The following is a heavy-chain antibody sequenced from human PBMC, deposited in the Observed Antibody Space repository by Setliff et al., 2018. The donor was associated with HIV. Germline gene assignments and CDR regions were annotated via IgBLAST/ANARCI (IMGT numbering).Heavy chain of an antibody. CDR3: ARAMGSSGYYEVWYYYGMDV. D-gene: IGHD3-22*01. CDR2: INHSGST. V-gene: IGHV4-34*01. J-gene: IGHJ6*02. CDR1: GGSFSGYY. Sequence: SETLSLTCAVYGGSFSGYYWSWIRQPPGKGLEWIGEINHSGSTNYNPSLKSRVTISVDTSKNQLSLKLSSVTAADTAVYYCARAMGSSGYYEVWYYYGMDVWGQGTTVTVSS.